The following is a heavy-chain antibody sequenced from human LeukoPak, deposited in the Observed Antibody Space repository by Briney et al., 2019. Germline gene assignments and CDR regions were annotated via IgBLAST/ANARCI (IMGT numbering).Heavy chain of an antibody. CDR2: ISGSGGNT. J-gene: IGHJ5*02. CDR1: GFTFSSYA. CDR3: ARVGYSSGWYGWFDP. Sequence: GGSLRLSCAASGFTFSSYAMSWVRQAPGKGLEWVSAISGSGGNTYYADSVKGRFTISRDNSKNTLYLQMNSLRAEDTAVYYCARVGYSSGWYGWFDPWGQGTLVTVSS. D-gene: IGHD6-19*01. V-gene: IGHV3-23*01.